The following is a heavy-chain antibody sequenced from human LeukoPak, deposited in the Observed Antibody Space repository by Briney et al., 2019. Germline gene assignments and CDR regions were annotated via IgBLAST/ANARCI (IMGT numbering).Heavy chain of an antibody. CDR1: GFTFNKYA. Sequence: LAGGSLRLSCAASGFTFNKYAMTWVRQAPGQGLEWVSGLSDSGASTFYAESVRGRFTISRDNSKNMLYLHINSLRAEDTAVYYCAKDARTGVWNIGDSWFDPWGQGTLVTVSP. CDR3: AKDARTGVWNIGDSWFDP. CDR2: LSDSGAST. D-gene: IGHD2/OR15-2a*01. J-gene: IGHJ5*02. V-gene: IGHV3-23*01.